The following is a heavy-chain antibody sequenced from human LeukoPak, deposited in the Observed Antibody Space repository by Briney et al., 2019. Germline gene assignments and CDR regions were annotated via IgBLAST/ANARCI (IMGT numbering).Heavy chain of an antibody. D-gene: IGHD3-10*01. CDR3: AKDRSYYGSGSYYRDWFDP. CDR1: GFTLSGYS. Sequence: GGSLRLSCATSGFTLSGYSMNWVRQAPGKGLEWVSSISSSGGTTYYADSVKGRFTISRDNSKNTLYLQMNSLRAEDTAVYYCAKDRSYYGSGSYYRDWFDPWGQGTLVTVSS. V-gene: IGHV3-23*01. CDR2: ISSSGGTT. J-gene: IGHJ5*02.